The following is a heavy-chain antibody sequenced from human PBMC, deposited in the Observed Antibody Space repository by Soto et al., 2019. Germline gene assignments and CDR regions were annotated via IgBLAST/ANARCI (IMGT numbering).Heavy chain of an antibody. J-gene: IGHJ6*02. Sequence: QVQLVQSGAEVKKPGSSVKVSYKASGGTFSSYAISWVRQAPGQGLEWMGGIIPIFGTANYAQKFQGRVTITADKSTSTAYMELSSLRSEDTAVYYCARHYGSGSSFGMDVWGQGTTVTVSS. V-gene: IGHV1-69*06. D-gene: IGHD3-10*01. CDR3: ARHYGSGSSFGMDV. CDR1: GGTFSSYA. CDR2: IIPIFGTA.